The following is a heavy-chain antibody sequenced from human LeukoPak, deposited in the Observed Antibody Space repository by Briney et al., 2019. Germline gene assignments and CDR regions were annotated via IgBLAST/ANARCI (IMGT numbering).Heavy chain of an antibody. D-gene: IGHD3-16*02. J-gene: IGHJ3*02. CDR3: ARESSFDI. CDR1: GFTFSDYY. Sequence: GGSLRLSCAASGFTFSDYYMSWIRQAPGKGLEWVAVIWYDGSNKYYADSVKGRFTISRDNSKNTLYLQMNSLRAEDTAVYYCARESSFDIWGQGTMVTVSS. CDR2: IWYDGSNK. V-gene: IGHV3-33*08.